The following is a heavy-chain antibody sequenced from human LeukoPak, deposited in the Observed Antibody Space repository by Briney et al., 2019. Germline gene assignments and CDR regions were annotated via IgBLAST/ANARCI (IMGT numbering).Heavy chain of an antibody. Sequence: ASVKVSCKASGYTFTGYYMHWVRQAPGQGLEWMGWINPNSGGTNYAQKFQGRVTMTRDTSISTAYMELSRLRSDDTAVYYCASSLYDILTGSLTSDAFDIWGQGTMVTVSS. J-gene: IGHJ3*02. CDR2: INPNSGGT. V-gene: IGHV1-2*02. CDR1: GYTFTGYY. D-gene: IGHD3-9*01. CDR3: ASSLYDILTGSLTSDAFDI.